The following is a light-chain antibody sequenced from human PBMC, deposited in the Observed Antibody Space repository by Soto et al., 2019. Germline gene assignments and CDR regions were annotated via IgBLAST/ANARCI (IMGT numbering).Light chain of an antibody. CDR3: QQSYSSPQT. CDR1: QSVSNY. V-gene: IGKV1-39*01. Sequence: MPMTQSPSSLAASVGDRVTIXXRASQSVSNYLNWYQQKPGNTPRLXIYTVSSLQNGVSSRCSGSGSGTDFTLTINSLQPQDFATYFCQQSYSSPQTFGQGTKVDIK. CDR2: TVS. J-gene: IGKJ1*01.